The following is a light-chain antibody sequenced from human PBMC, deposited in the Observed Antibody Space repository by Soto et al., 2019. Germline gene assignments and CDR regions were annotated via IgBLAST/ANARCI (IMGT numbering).Light chain of an antibody. CDR3: QQHADLPLT. CDR1: QTISSW. V-gene: IGKV1-5*03. CDR2: KAS. Sequence: DIQMTQSPSTLSGSVGDRVTITCRASQTISSWLAWYQQKPGKAPKLLIYKASTLKSGVPSRFSGSGSGTGFTLTISSLQPDDFATYYCQQHADLPLTFGGGTKVDIK. J-gene: IGKJ4*01.